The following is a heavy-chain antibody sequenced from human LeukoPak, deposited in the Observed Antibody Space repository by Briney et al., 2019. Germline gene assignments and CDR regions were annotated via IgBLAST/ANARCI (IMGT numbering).Heavy chain of an antibody. J-gene: IGHJ5*02. CDR1: GYTLTELS. CDR2: FDPEDGET. CDR3: AISPYRYCSSTSCRSIPWFDP. V-gene: IGHV1-24*01. Sequence: ASVKGSCKVSGYTLTELSMHWVRQAPGKGLEWMGGFDPEDGETIYAQKFQGRVTMTEDTSTDTAYMELSSLRSEDTAVYYCAISPYRYCSSTSCRSIPWFDPWGQGTLVTVSS. D-gene: IGHD2-2*01.